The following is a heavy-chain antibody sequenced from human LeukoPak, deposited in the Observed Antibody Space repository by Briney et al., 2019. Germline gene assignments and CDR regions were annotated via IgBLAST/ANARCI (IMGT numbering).Heavy chain of an antibody. CDR1: GYTFTSYY. CDR3: AGDIVVVVAAIEYNWFDP. CDR2: INPSGGST. V-gene: IGHV1-46*01. J-gene: IGHJ5*02. Sequence: ASVKVSCKASGYTFTSYYMHWVRQAPGQGLEWMGIINPSGGSTSYAQKFQGRVTMTRDMSTSTVYMELSSLRSEDTAVYYCAGDIVVVVAAIEYNWFDPWGQGTLVTVSS. D-gene: IGHD2-15*01.